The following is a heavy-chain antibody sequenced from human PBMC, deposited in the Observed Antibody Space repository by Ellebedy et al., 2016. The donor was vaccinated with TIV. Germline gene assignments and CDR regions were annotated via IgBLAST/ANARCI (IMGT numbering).Heavy chain of an antibody. J-gene: IGHJ4*02. Sequence: GESLKISXVASGFTLGNYWMSWARQAPGSGLEWVGNINEPGTDTYHVDSVMGRFTISRDNGQNSVFLQMNNLRVDDTAIYYCARASDTGTTDYWGPGTLVTVSS. V-gene: IGHV3-7*04. CDR3: ARASDTGTTDY. CDR2: INEPGTDT. CDR1: GFTLGNYW. D-gene: IGHD1-7*01.